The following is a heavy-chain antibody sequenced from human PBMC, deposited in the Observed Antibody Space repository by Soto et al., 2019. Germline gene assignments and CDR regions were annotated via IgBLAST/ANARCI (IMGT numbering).Heavy chain of an antibody. Sequence: ASVKGSFKAAGYTFIGYYSHWARQAPGQGLEWMGWINPNSGGTNYAQKFQGRVTMTRDTSISTAYMELSRLRSDDTAVYYCARVRGEWLRLPLGYWGQGPLVPVSS. CDR3: ARVRGEWLRLPLGY. V-gene: IGHV1-2*02. CDR2: INPNSGGT. D-gene: IGHD5-12*01. CDR1: GYTFIGYY. J-gene: IGHJ4*02.